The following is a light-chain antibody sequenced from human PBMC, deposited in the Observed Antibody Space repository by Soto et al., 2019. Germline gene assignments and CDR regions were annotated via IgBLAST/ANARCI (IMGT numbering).Light chain of an antibody. CDR1: QSVTTF. V-gene: IGKV3-11*01. CDR3: HQHNNRWT. CDR2: DAS. J-gene: IGKJ1*01. Sequence: NVLTQSAAALSLSPGERATLSCRASQSVTTFLAWYQQKPDQAPRLLIYDASKRATGIPATFSGSGSGTDFPPTISRLEPEDFAVYYCHQHNNRWTFGQGTKVDIK.